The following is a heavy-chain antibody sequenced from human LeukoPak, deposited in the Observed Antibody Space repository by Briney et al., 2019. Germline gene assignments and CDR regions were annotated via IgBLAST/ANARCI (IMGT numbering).Heavy chain of an antibody. CDR1: GFTFLSYT. Sequence: GGSLRLSCTASGFTFLSYTMAWVRQVPGQGPEWVSDISPDGGRTHYADSVKGRFTISRDNSKNTLYLQMNSLRAEDTAVYYCAKKVSGWSENFQHWGQGTLVTVSS. V-gene: IGHV3-23*01. D-gene: IGHD6-19*01. CDR2: ISPDGGRT. J-gene: IGHJ1*01. CDR3: AKKVSGWSENFQH.